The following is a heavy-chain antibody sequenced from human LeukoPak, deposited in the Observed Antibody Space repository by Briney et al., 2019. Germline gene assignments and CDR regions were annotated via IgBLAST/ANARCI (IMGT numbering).Heavy chain of an antibody. Sequence: SVKVSCKASGGTFSSYAISWVRQAPGQGLEWMGRIIPGFATPEYAQKFQGRATITTDESTSTVYMEMSGLRSEDTALYYCARGGTLTTSYYYYYMDVWGKGTTVTVSS. V-gene: IGHV1-69*05. D-gene: IGHD4-11*01. CDR2: IIPGFATP. CDR1: GGTFSSYA. J-gene: IGHJ6*03. CDR3: ARGGTLTTSYYYYYMDV.